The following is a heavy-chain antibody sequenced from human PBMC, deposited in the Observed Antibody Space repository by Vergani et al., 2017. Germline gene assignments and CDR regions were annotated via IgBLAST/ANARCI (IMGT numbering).Heavy chain of an antibody. Sequence: EVQLVESGGGLVQPGGSLRLSCAASGFTFSSYWMSWVRQAPGKGLEWVANIKQDGSENYSVDSVKGRFTISSDNAKNSLYLQMTSLRAEDTAVYYCARRDRVYYYYYYMDVWGKGTTVTVSS. CDR1: GFTFSSYW. CDR2: IKQDGSEN. CDR3: ARRDRVYYYYYYMDV. J-gene: IGHJ6*03. D-gene: IGHD3-10*01. V-gene: IGHV3-7*03.